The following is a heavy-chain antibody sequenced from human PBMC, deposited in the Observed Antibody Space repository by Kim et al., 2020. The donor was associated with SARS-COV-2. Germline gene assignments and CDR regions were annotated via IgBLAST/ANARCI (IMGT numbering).Heavy chain of an antibody. Sequence: SGPTLVKPPQTLTLTCTFSGFSLSTSGVGVGWIRQPPGKALEWLALIYWDDDKRYSPSLKSRLTITKDTSKNQVVLTMTNMDPVDTATYYCAARSAASGVGYFDYWGQGTLVTVSS. CDR1: GFSLSTSGVG. CDR3: AARSAASGVGYFDY. D-gene: IGHD2-2*01. CDR2: IYWDDDK. V-gene: IGHV2-5*02. J-gene: IGHJ4*02.